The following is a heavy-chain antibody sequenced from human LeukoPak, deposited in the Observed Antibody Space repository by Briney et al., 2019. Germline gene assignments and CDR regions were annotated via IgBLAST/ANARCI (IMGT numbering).Heavy chain of an antibody. CDR2: IYYSGTN. D-gene: IGHD6-19*01. V-gene: IGHV4-39*01. J-gene: IGHJ5*02. CDR3: ARRQYGSGWYGDGEWFWFAP. Sequence: KPSETLSLTCTVSGGSVSSSDFNWGWIRQPPGKGREWIGTIYYSGTNYYNPSLGSRVAISVDTSKNQFSLDLHSVTAAETAVYYCARRQYGSGWYGDGEWFWFAPWGQGTLVIASS. CDR1: GGSVSSSDFN.